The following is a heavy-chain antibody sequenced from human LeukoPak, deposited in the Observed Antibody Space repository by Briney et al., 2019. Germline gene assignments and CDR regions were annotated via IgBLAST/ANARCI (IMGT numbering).Heavy chain of an antibody. D-gene: IGHD2-2*01. V-gene: IGHV3-21*01. CDR3: ASLSCSSTSCGIDY. CDR2: ISSSSSYI. Sequence: TGGSLRLSCAASGFTFSSYSVNWVRQAPGKGLEWVSSISSSSSYIYYADSVKGRFTISRDNAKNSLYLQMNSLRAEDTAVYYCASLSCSSTSCGIDYWGQGTLVTVSS. J-gene: IGHJ4*02. CDR1: GFTFSSYS.